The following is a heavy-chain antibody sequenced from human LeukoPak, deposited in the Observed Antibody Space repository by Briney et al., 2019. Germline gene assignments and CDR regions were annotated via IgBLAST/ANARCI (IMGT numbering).Heavy chain of an antibody. CDR2: ISSSSSYI. D-gene: IGHD3-9*01. Sequence: GGSLRLSCAASGFTFSSYSMNWVRQAPGKGLEWVSSISSSSSYIYYADSVKGRFTISRDNAKNSLYLQMNSLRAEDTAVYYCARAREPALLRCFDWSPVWFDPWGQGTLVTVSS. CDR1: GFTFSSYS. CDR3: ARAREPALLRCFDWSPVWFDP. J-gene: IGHJ5*02. V-gene: IGHV3-21*01.